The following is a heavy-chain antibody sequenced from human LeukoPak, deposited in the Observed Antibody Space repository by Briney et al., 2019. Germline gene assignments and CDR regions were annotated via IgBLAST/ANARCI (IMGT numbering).Heavy chain of an antibody. V-gene: IGHV4-59*08. J-gene: IGHJ1*01. Sequence: SETLSFTSTVSGGSICGNYWSWLRQPPGKGLGWGGYIYNSRSTNYNNSLTRRATITVATTKTQSFQKRSCVTAAHTAVYCCARQTGSGRFSLPGGQRDLGTASS. CDR1: GGSICGNY. CDR2: IYNSRST. CDR3: ARQTGSGRFSLP. D-gene: IGHD3-10*01.